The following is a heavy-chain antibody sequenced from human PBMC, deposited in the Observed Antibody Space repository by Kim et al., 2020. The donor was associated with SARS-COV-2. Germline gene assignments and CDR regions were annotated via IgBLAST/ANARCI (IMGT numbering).Heavy chain of an antibody. J-gene: IGHJ4*02. Sequence: AESVKCRFTISRDNSKNTLYRQMNSLRAEDTDVDYCAKEIRYFDWLGGDYWGQGTLVTVSS. CDR3: AKEIRYFDWLGGDY. D-gene: IGHD3-9*01. V-gene: IGHV3-23*01.